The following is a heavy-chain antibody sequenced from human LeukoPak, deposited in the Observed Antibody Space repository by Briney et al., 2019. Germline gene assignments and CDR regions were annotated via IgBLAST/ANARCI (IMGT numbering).Heavy chain of an antibody. V-gene: IGHV3-23*01. J-gene: IGHJ4*02. CDR3: AKWVAVAARGYYFDY. Sequence: GGSLTLSCAASGFTFSSYAMRWLRQAPGKGLEWVSAISGSGGTTYYADSVKGRFTIFRDNSKNSLYLQMNSLRAEDTAVYYCAKWVAVAARGYYFDYWGQGTLVTVSS. CDR2: ISGSGGTT. D-gene: IGHD2-15*01. CDR1: GFTFSSYA.